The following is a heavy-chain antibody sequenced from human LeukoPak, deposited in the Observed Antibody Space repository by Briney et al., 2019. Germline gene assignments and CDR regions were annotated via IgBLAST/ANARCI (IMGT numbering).Heavy chain of an antibody. Sequence: ASVKVSCKASGYTFTGYYMHWVRQAPGQGLEWMGWINPNSGGTNYAQKFQGRVTMTRDTSISTAYMELSSLRSEDTAVYYCARDNDSRDPPHFGYWGQGTLVTVSS. V-gene: IGHV1-2*02. CDR3: ARDNDSRDPPHFGY. D-gene: IGHD3-16*01. CDR2: INPNSGGT. CDR1: GYTFTGYY. J-gene: IGHJ4*02.